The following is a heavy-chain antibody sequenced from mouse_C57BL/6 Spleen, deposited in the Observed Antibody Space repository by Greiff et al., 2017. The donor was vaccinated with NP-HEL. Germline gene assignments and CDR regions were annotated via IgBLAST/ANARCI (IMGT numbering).Heavy chain of an antibody. CDR3: ARPPDYYGSPPFAY. Sequence: DVKLVESGGGLVKPGGSLKLSCAASGFTFSDYGMHWVRQAPEKGLEWVAYISSGSSTIYYADTVKGRFTISRDNAKNTLFLQMTSLRSEDTAMYYCARPPDYYGSPPFAYWGQGTLVTVSA. V-gene: IGHV5-17*01. J-gene: IGHJ3*01. D-gene: IGHD1-1*01. CDR2: ISSGSSTI. CDR1: GFTFSDYG.